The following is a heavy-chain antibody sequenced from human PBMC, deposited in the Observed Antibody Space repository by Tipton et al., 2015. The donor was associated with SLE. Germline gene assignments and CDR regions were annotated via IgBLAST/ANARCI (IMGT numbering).Heavy chain of an antibody. V-gene: IGHV4-39*07. CDR1: GGSISSSSYY. CDR2: IYYSGIT. CDR3: ARGTPFMEWERNWFDP. D-gene: IGHD3-3*01. J-gene: IGHJ5*02. Sequence: TLSLTCTVSGGSISSSSYYWGWIRQSPGKGLEWIGSIYYSGITNYNSSFNSRATISADTSKNQFSLRLRSVTASDTAFYYCARGTPFMEWERNWFDPWGQGTLVIVST.